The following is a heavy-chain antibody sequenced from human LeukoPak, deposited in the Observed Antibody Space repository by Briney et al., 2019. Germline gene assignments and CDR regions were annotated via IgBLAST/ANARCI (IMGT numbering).Heavy chain of an antibody. CDR2: ISGSGGFT. Sequence: GGSLRLSCAASGFTLSTNDMHWVRQAPGKGLEWVSGISGSGGFTYYSDSVKGRFTISRDNSKNTLYLQMNSLRAEDTAIYYCAKDWTTVTTRFDYWGQGTLVTVSS. CDR1: GFTLSTND. J-gene: IGHJ4*02. D-gene: IGHD4-17*01. CDR3: AKDWTTVTTRFDY. V-gene: IGHV3-23*01.